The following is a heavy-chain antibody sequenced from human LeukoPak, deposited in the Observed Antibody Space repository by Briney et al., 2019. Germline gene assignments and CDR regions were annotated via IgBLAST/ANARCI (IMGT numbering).Heavy chain of an antibody. Sequence: GGSLRLSCAASGFTFSSYSMNWVRQAPGKGLEWVSAISGSGGSAYYADSVKGRFTISRDNSKNTLYLQMNSLRAEDTAVYYCAKVASSGWDGADYWGQGTLVTVSS. J-gene: IGHJ4*02. V-gene: IGHV3-23*01. CDR3: AKVASSGWDGADY. D-gene: IGHD6-19*01. CDR2: ISGSGGSA. CDR1: GFTFSSYS.